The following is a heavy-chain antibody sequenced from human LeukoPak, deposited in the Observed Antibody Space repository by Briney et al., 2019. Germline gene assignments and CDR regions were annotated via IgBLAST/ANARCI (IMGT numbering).Heavy chain of an antibody. CDR2: IYYTGST. CDR3: ASGYSSAP. D-gene: IGHD5-18*01. J-gene: IGHJ5*02. Sequence: SETLSLTCTVSGGSISGSSYYWGWIRQPPGKGLEWTGSIYYTGSTFYNPSLKSRVTISVDTSKNQFSLKLSSVTATDTAVYYCASGYSSAPWGQGTLVTVSS. CDR1: GGSISGSSYY. V-gene: IGHV4-39*01.